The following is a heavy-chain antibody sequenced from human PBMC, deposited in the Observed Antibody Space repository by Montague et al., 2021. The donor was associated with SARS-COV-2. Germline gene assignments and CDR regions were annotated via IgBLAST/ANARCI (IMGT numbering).Heavy chain of an antibody. Sequence: SETLSLTCTVSGGSISSSSYYWGWIRQPPGKGLEWIGSIYNSGTTNYNPSLRSRVTMSVDTSKNQFSLRLSSVTAADTAVFYCAREDAGAWYFDLWGQGTLVTVSS. CDR3: AREDAGAWYFDL. V-gene: IGHV4-39*02. CDR1: GGSISSSSYY. D-gene: IGHD1-1*01. J-gene: IGHJ2*01. CDR2: IYNSGTT.